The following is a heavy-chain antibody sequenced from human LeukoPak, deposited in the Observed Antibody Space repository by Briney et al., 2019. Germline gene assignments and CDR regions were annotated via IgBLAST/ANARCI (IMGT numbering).Heavy chain of an antibody. CDR3: ARGIHLHYGDYEGPFDY. CDR2: INWNGGST. Sequence: PGGSLRLSCAASGFTFDDYGMSWVRQAPGKGLEWVSGINWNGGSTGYADSVKGRFTISRDNAKNSLYLQMNSLRAEDTALYYCARGIHLHYGDYEGPFDYWGQGTLVTVSS. CDR1: GFTFDDYG. J-gene: IGHJ4*02. D-gene: IGHD4-17*01. V-gene: IGHV3-20*04.